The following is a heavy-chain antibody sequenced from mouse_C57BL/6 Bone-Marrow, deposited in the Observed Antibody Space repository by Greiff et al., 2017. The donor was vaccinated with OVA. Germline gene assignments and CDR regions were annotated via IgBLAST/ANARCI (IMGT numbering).Heavy chain of an antibody. CDR3: ARYSSYVGYAMDY. J-gene: IGHJ4*01. D-gene: IGHD1-1*01. Sequence: QVQLQQPGTELVKPGASVKLSCKASGYTFTSYWMPWVKQRPGQGLEWIGNINTSNGGTNYNEKFKSKATLTVDKSSSTAYMQLSSLTSEDSAVYYGARYSSYVGYAMDYWGKGTSVTVAS. V-gene: IGHV1-53*01. CDR2: INTSNGGT. CDR1: GYTFTSYW.